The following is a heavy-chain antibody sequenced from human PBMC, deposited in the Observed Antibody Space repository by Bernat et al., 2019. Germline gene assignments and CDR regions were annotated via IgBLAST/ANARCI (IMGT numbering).Heavy chain of an antibody. CDR3: VTRDDSGS. CDR1: GFTFSSYA. CDR2: ISSKGANG. D-gene: IGHD3-22*01. Sequence: EVQLVESGGGLVQPGGSLRLSCSGSGFTFSSYAMHWVRQAPGKGLEYVSAISSKGANGHYADSVKGRITISRDKSKSTLDLQMTSQRAEDAAVCYCVTRDDSGSWGQGTLVTVPS. V-gene: IGHV3-64D*06. J-gene: IGHJ5*02.